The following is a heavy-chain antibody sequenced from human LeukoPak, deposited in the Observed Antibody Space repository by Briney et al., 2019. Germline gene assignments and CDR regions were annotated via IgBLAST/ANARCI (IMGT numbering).Heavy chain of an antibody. CDR2: IKQDGSEK. Sequence: GGSLRLSCAASGFTFNNAWMNWVRQAPGKGLEWVANIKQDGSEKNYVDSVKGRFTISRDNAKNSLYLQMNSLRAEDTAVYYCASGLELDYWGQGTLVTVSS. CDR3: ASGLELDY. V-gene: IGHV3-7*03. CDR1: GFTFNNAW. J-gene: IGHJ4*02.